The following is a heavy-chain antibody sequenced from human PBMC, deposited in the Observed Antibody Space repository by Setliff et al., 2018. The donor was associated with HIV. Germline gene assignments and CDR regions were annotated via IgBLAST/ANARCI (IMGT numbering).Heavy chain of an antibody. Sequence: LTCTVSGGSISSNSYYWGWIRQPPGKGLEWIGSIYHSGRTYYNPSLKSRVTISVDTSKNQFSLKLTPVTAADTAVYYCARDQPQDYDSLTGYYTGRYFDYWGRGTLVTVSS. J-gene: IGHJ4*02. D-gene: IGHD3-9*01. CDR1: GGSISSNSYY. CDR3: ARDQPQDYDSLTGYYTGRYFDY. CDR2: IYHSGRT. V-gene: IGHV4-39*07.